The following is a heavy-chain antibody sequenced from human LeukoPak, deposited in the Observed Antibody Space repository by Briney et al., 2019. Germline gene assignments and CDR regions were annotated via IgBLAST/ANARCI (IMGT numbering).Heavy chain of an antibody. V-gene: IGHV4-34*01. Sequence: SETLSLTCAVYGGSFSGYYWGWIRQPPGKGLEWIGEINHSGSTNYNPSLKSRVTISVDTSKNQFSLKLSSVTAADTAVYYCARVTNVLRFLEWLPAVYYFDYWGQGTLVTVSS. CDR2: INHSGST. CDR3: ARVTNVLRFLEWLPAVYYFDY. CDR1: GGSFSGYY. J-gene: IGHJ4*02. D-gene: IGHD3-3*01.